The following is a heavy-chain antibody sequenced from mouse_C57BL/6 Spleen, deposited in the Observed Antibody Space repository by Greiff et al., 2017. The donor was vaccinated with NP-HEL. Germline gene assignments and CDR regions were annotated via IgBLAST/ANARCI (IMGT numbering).Heavy chain of an antibody. V-gene: IGHV1-52*01. CDR3: ARGNYDYGSWFAY. CDR2: IDPSDSET. J-gene: IGHJ3*01. Sequence: VQLQQSGAELVRPGSSVKLSCKASGYTFTSYWMHWVKQRPIQGLEWIGNIDPSDSETHYNQKFKDKATLTVDKSSSTAYMQLSSLTSEDSAVYYCARGNYDYGSWFAYWGQGTLVTVSA. D-gene: IGHD2-4*01. CDR1: GYTFTSYW.